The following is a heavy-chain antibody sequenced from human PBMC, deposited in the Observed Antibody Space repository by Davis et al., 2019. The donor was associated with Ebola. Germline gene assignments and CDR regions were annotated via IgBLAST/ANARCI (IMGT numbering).Heavy chain of an antibody. V-gene: IGHV3-7*01. CDR1: GFTFSSYW. CDR2: IKQDGSEK. J-gene: IGHJ6*02. D-gene: IGHD4-23*01. Sequence: GGSLRLSCAASGFTFSSYWMSWVRQAPGKGLEWVANIKQDGSEKYYVDSVKGRFTISRDNAKNSLYLQMNSLRAEDTAVYYCARPYGGDNYYYYGMDVWGQGTTVTVSS. CDR3: ARPYGGDNYYYYGMDV.